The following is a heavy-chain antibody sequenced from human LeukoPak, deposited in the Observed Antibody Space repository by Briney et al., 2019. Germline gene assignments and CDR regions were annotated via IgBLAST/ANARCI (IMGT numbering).Heavy chain of an antibody. V-gene: IGHV1-69*13. CDR1: GGTFSSYA. Sequence: ASVKVSCKASGGTFSSYAISWVRQAPGQGLEWMGGIIPIFGTANYAQKFQGRVTITADESTSTAYMELSSLRSEDTAVYYCARDSHYYESSGYNQGDFDYWGQGTPVTVSS. CDR2: IIPIFGTA. D-gene: IGHD3-22*01. J-gene: IGHJ4*02. CDR3: ARDSHYYESSGYNQGDFDY.